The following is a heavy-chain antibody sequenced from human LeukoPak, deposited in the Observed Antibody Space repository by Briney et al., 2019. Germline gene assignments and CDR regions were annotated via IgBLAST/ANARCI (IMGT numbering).Heavy chain of an antibody. CDR2: INDTGSN. V-gene: IGHV4-59*08. J-gene: IGHJ4*02. CDR1: GGSISSYY. D-gene: IGHD2-8*02. Sequence: PSETLSLTCTVSGGSISSYYWSWIRQPPGKGREGFGYINDTGSNDYNPSIKSRVTMSVDTYTTQFSLKMSSVTAADAAVYYCARHRRNYYGTGGSPFDSWGQGILVTVSS. CDR3: ARHRRNYYGTGGSPFDS.